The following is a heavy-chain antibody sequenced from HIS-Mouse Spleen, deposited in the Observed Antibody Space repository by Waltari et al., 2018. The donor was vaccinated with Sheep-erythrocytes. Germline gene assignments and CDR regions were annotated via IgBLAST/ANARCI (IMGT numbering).Heavy chain of an antibody. J-gene: IGHJ4*02. D-gene: IGHD3-10*01. V-gene: IGHV4-34*01. CDR3: ASRRMSSFDY. Sequence: QVQLQQWGAGLLKPSETLSLTCAVYGGSFSGYYWSWIRQPPGKGLEWLGEINHSGSTNYNPSLKSRVTISVDTSKNQFSLKLSSVTAADTAVYYCASRRMSSFDYWGQGTLVTVSS. CDR2: INHSGST. CDR1: GGSFSGYY.